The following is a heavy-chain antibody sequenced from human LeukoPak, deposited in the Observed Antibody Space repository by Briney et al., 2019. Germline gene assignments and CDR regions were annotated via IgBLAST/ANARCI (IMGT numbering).Heavy chain of an antibody. Sequence: ASVKVSCKASGYTFTGYYMHWVRQAPGQGLEWMGWINPNSGGTNHAQKFQGRVTMTRDTSISTAYMELSRLRSDDTAFYYCARDTITVTTPYFDYWGQGTLVTVPS. CDR2: INPNSGGT. CDR1: GYTFTGYY. D-gene: IGHD4-17*01. J-gene: IGHJ4*02. CDR3: ARDTITVTTPYFDY. V-gene: IGHV1-2*02.